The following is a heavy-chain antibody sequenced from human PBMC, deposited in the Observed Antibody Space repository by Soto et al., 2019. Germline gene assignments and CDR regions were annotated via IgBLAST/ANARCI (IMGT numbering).Heavy chain of an antibody. V-gene: IGHV3-23*01. CDR1: GFTFSSYA. CDR2: SSGSGGST. J-gene: IGHJ3*02. CDR3: AKQISGGIVATMDAFDI. Sequence: EVQLLESGGGLVQPGGSLRLFCAASGFTFSSYAMSWVRQAPGKGLEWVSASSGSGGSTYYADSVKGRFTISRDDSKNTQYLQMNSLRADDTAVYYCAKQISGGIVATMDAFDIWGQGTMVTVSS. D-gene: IGHD5-12*01.